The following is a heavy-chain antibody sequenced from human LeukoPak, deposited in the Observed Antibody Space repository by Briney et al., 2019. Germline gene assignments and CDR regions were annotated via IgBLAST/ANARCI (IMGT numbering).Heavy chain of an antibody. V-gene: IGHV4-59*01. CDR2: IYYSGST. CDR3: ATGYSSSWYYYGMDV. CDR1: GGSISSYY. D-gene: IGHD6-13*01. J-gene: IGHJ6*02. Sequence: SETLSLTCTVSGGSISSYYWSWIRRPPGKGLEWIGYIYYSGSTNYNPSLKSRVTISVDTSKNQFSLKLSSVTAADTAVYYCATGYSSSWYYYGMDVWGQGTTVTVSS.